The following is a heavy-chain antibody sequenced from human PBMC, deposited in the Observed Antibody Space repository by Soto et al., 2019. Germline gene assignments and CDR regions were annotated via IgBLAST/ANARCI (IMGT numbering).Heavy chain of an antibody. Sequence: GGSLRLSCAASGFTFSNAWMNWVRQAPGKGLEWVGRIKSKTDGGTTDYAAPVKGRFTISRDDSKNTLYLQMNSLKTEDTAVYYCTTSGTLWELLNYFDYWGQGTLVTVSS. J-gene: IGHJ4*02. D-gene: IGHD1-26*01. V-gene: IGHV3-15*07. CDR1: GFTFSNAW. CDR3: TTSGTLWELLNYFDY. CDR2: IKSKTDGGTT.